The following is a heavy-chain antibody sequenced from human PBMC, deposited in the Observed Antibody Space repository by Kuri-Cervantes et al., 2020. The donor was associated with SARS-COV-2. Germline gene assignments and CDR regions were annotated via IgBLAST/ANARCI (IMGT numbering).Heavy chain of an antibody. CDR2: ISYDGSNK. Sequence: GGSLRLSCAASGLTFSSYGMHWVRQAPGKGLEWVAVISYDGSNKYYADSVKGRFTISRDNSKNTLYLQMNSLRAEDTAVYYCAKDRGQTRSGPHGYWGQGTLVTVSS. J-gene: IGHJ4*02. CDR3: AKDRGQTRSGPHGY. CDR1: GLTFSSYG. D-gene: IGHD4-11*01. V-gene: IGHV3-30*18.